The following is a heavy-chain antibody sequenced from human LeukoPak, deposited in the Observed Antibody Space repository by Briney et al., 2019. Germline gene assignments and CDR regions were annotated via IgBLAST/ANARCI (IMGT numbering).Heavy chain of an antibody. CDR2: INPNSGGT. D-gene: IGHD3-16*01. Sequence: ASVKVSCKASGYTFTGYYMHWVRQAPGQGLEWMGWINPNSGGTNYAQKFQGRVTMTRDTSISTAYMELRSLRSDDTAVYYCARFPTLYPPDYYYYMDVWGKGTTVTVSS. J-gene: IGHJ6*03. CDR1: GYTFTGYY. CDR3: ARFPTLYPPDYYYYMDV. V-gene: IGHV1-2*02.